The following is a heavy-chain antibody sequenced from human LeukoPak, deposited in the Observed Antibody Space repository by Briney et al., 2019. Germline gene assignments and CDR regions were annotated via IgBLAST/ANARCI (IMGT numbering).Heavy chain of an antibody. D-gene: IGHD7-27*01. CDR1: GFTFSSYS. CDR2: ISSSSSYI. V-gene: IGHV3-21*01. CDR3: ATYATWGPFDAFDI. J-gene: IGHJ3*02. Sequence: GGSLRLSCAASGFTFSSYSMNWVRQAPGQGLEWVSSISSSSSYIYYADSVKGRFTISRDNAKNSLYLQMDSLRAEDTAVYYCATYATWGPFDAFDIWGQGTMVTVSS.